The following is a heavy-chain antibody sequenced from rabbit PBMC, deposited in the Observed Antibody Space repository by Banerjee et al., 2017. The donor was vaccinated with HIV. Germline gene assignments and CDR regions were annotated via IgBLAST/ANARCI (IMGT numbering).Heavy chain of an antibody. CDR3: ARGDTGSRHSPFNL. Sequence: QEQLVESGGGLVQPEGSLTLTCKASGFTLSSYWMWWVRQAPGKGLEWIACIGAGSSGTTYYASWAKGRFTISSHNAQNTLYLQLNSLTAADTATYFCARGDTGSRHSPFNLWGQGTLVTVS. V-gene: IGHV1S45*01. J-gene: IGHJ4*01. CDR2: IGAGSSGTT. CDR1: GFTLSSYW. D-gene: IGHD1-1*01.